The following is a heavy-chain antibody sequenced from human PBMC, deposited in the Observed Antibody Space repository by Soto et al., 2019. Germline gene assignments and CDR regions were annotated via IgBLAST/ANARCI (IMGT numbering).Heavy chain of an antibody. CDR3: AREDTYYDFWSGYYPRGGSFDP. CDR2: ISYDGSNK. Sequence: QVQLVESGGGVVQPGRSLRLSCAASGFTFSSYAMHWVRQAPGKGLEWVAVISYDGSNKYYADSVKGRFTISRDNSKNTLYLQMNSLRAEDTAVYYSAREDTYYDFWSGYYPRGGSFDPWGQGTLVTVSS. CDR1: GFTFSSYA. J-gene: IGHJ5*02. V-gene: IGHV3-30-3*01. D-gene: IGHD3-3*01.